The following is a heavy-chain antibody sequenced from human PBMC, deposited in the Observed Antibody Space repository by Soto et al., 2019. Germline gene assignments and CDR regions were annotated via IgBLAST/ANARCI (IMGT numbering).Heavy chain of an antibody. CDR3: AGGSANSWFADS. Sequence: QVRLVQSGAEVKKPGSSVKVSCKASGDTFSTDAISWVRQAPGQGLEWMGGISPITETPVYLQKFEGRVTITADESTRTAYVELTSLRSDDSATFYCAGGSANSWFADSWGQGTLVTVSS. V-gene: IGHV1-69*12. D-gene: IGHD6-13*01. CDR1: GDTFSTDA. J-gene: IGHJ4*02. CDR2: ISPITETP.